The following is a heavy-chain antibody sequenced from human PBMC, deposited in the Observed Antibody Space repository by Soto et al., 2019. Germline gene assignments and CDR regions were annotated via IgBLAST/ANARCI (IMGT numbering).Heavy chain of an antibody. CDR1: GYSFTSYW. CDR3: ARSIFGVVINPEAFDI. CDR2: IYPGDPDT. J-gene: IGHJ3*02. D-gene: IGHD3-3*01. V-gene: IGHV5-51*01. Sequence: GESLKISCKGSGYSFTSYWIGWVRQMPGKGLEWMGIIYPGDPDTRYSPSFQGQVTISADKSISTAYLQWSSLKASDTAMYYCARSIFGVVINPEAFDIWGQGTMVTVSS.